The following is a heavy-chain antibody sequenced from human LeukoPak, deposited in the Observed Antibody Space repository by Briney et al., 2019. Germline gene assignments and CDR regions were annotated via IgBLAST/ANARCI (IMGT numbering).Heavy chain of an antibody. CDR1: GFTFSNYY. J-gene: IGHJ4*02. Sequence: PGGSLRLSCAASGFTFSNYYMNWVRQAPGQGLEWVSSISSGSSYIYYADSVKGRFTISRDNAKNSVFLQMNSLRAEDTAVYYCARGQTVTTKIPDYWGQGTLVTVSS. CDR3: ARGQTVTTKIPDY. CDR2: ISSGSSYI. D-gene: IGHD4-17*01. V-gene: IGHV3-21*01.